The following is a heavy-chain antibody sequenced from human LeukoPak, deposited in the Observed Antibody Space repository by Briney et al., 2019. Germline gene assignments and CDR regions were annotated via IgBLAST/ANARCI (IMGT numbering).Heavy chain of an antibody. CDR3: AREGGIAATYFDH. J-gene: IGHJ4*02. D-gene: IGHD2-15*01. CDR1: GYTFSSYY. Sequence: ASVKVSCKASGYTFSSYYIHWVRQAPGQGLEWMGIINTSGGSTNYAKKFQGRVTMTRDTSTSTVYMELSSLRSEDTAVYYCAREGGIAATYFDHWGQGTQVTVSS. CDR2: INTSGGST. V-gene: IGHV1-46*01.